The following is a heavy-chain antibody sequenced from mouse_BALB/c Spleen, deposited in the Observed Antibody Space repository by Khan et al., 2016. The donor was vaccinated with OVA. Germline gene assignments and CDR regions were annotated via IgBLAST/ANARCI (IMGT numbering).Heavy chain of an antibody. D-gene: IGHD2-14*01. CDR3: AGGGAAYYRNDGGAMDY. V-gene: IGHV9-4*02. CDR2: INTHSGVP. J-gene: IGHJ4*01. CDR1: GYTFTTAG. Sequence: QIQLVQSGPELKKPGETVRISCKASGYTFTTAGMQWVQKMPGKGLKWIGWINTHSGVPKYAEDFKGRFAFSLETSASTVYLHITNLKNEDTATYCCAGGGAAYYRNDGGAMDYWGQGTTVTVSS.